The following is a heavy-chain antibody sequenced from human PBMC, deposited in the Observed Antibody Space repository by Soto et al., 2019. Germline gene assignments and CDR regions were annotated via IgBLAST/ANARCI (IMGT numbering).Heavy chain of an antibody. D-gene: IGHD4-17*01. J-gene: IGHJ4*02. V-gene: IGHV3-30*18. CDR2: ISYDRSNK. CDR1: GFTFSSYG. Sequence: GGSLRLSCAASGFTFSSYGMHWVRQAPGKGLEWVAVISYDRSNKYYADSVKGRFTISRDNSKNTLYLQMNSLRAEDTAVYYCAKVWANDYGDFHFDYWGQGTLVTVSS. CDR3: AKVWANDYGDFHFDY.